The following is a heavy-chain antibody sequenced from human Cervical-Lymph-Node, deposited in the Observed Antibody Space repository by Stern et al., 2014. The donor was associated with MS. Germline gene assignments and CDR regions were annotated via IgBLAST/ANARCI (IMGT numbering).Heavy chain of an antibody. CDR2: IFSNDEK. CDR1: GFSLSNARMG. Sequence: QITLKESGPVLVKPTETLTLTCTVSGFSLSNARMGVSWIRQPPGKALEWLAHIFSNDEKSYITSLQSRLTISKDTSKSQVVLTMTNMDPVDTATYYCARTRGYSNGYYYYGMDVWGQRTTVTVSS. D-gene: IGHD5-18*01. V-gene: IGHV2-26*01. CDR3: ARTRGYSNGYYYYGMDV. J-gene: IGHJ6*02.